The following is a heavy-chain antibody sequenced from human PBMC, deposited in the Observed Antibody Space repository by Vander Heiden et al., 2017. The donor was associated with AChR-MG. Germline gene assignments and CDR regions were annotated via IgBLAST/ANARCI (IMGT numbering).Heavy chain of an antibody. CDR3: AREGGGYCSGGSCYGWFDP. D-gene: IGHD2-15*01. J-gene: IGHJ5*02. Sequence: QVQLVESGGGVVQPGRSLRLSCAASGFTFSSYGLHGVRQAPGKGLEWGAVIWYDGSNKYYADSVKGRFTISRDNSKNTLYLQMNSLRAEDTAVYYCAREGGGYCSGGSCYGWFDPWGQGTLVTVSS. CDR1: GFTFSSYG. CDR2: IWYDGSNK. V-gene: IGHV3-33*01.